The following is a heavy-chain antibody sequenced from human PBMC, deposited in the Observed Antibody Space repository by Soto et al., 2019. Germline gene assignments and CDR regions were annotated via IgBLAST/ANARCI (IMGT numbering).Heavy chain of an antibody. CDR2: ISAYNGNT. CDR1: GYTFTSYG. CDR3: ARGPRYSSSWYGNYYYGMDV. V-gene: IGHV1-18*04. Sequence: GSSLKVSCKASGYTFTSYGISWVRQAPVQGLEWMGWISAYNGNTNYAQKLQGRVTMTTDTSTSTAYMELRSLRSDDTAVYYCARGPRYSSSWYGNYYYGMDVWGQGTTVNVSS. D-gene: IGHD6-13*01. J-gene: IGHJ6*02.